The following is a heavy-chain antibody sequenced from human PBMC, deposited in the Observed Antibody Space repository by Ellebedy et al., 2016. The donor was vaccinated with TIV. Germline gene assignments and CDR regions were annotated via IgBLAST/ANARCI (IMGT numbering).Heavy chain of an antibody. V-gene: IGHV5-10-1*01. Sequence: GESLKISCKSSGYSFTSYWISWVRQMPGKGLEWMGRIDPSDSYINYIPSFQGHVTFSADKSISTAYLQWSSLKASDTAMYYCARTYGDYISGYYYYYGLDVWGQGTTVAVSS. CDR3: ARTYGDYISGYYYYYGLDV. CDR2: IDPSDSYI. D-gene: IGHD4-17*01. J-gene: IGHJ6*02. CDR1: GYSFTSYW.